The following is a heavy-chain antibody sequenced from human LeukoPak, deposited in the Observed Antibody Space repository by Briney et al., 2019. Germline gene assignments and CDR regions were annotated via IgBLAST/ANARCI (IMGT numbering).Heavy chain of an antibody. Sequence: ASVKVSCKASGYTFTDSYMHWVRQATGQGLEWMVWINPKTGGTNYAQRFQGRVTMTRDTSIRTAYMELNSLRSDDTAVYYCARDGRLTIFVRGIITEGSPPKNWGQGTLVTVSS. J-gene: IGHJ4*02. CDR1: GYTFTDSY. CDR2: INPKTGGT. CDR3: ARDGRLTIFVRGIITEGSPPKN. V-gene: IGHV1-2*02. D-gene: IGHD3-10*01.